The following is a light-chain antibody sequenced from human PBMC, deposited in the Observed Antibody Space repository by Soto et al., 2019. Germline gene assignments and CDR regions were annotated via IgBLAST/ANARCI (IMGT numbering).Light chain of an antibody. CDR2: DVS. CDR3: SSYTSSSTLSTYV. J-gene: IGLJ1*01. V-gene: IGLV2-14*03. Sequence: QSVLTQPASVTGSPGQSITISYTGTSSDVGGYNYVSWYQHHPGKAPKLMIYDVSNRPSGVSNHFSGSKSGNTASLIISGLQAEDEADYYCSSYTSSSTLSTYVFGTGTKVTVL. CDR1: SSDVGGYNY.